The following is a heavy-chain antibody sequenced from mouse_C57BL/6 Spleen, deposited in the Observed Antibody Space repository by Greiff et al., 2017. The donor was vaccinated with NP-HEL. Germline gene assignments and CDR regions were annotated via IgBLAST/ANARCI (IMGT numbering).Heavy chain of an antibody. CDR1: GFSLTSYG. CDR2: IWSGGST. V-gene: IGHV2-4*01. Sequence: VQLQQSGPGLVQPSQSLSITCTVSGFSLTSYGVHWVRQPPGKGLEWLGVIWSGGSTAYNAAFISRLSISKDNSKSQVFFKMNSLQADDTAIYYCAKDGYYPWYFEVWGTGTTVTVSS. CDR3: AKDGYYPWYFEV. J-gene: IGHJ1*03. D-gene: IGHD2-3*01.